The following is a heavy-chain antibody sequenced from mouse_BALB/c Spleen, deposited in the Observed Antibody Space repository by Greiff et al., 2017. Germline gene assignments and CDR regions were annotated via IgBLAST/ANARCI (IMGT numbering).Heavy chain of an antibody. CDR3: AREDDYSYAMDY. V-gene: IGHV5-15*02. CDR1: GFTFSDYG. CDR2: ISNLAYSI. D-gene: IGHD2-4*01. Sequence: DVKLVESGGGLVQPGGSRKLSCAASGFTFSDYGMAWVRQAPGKGPEWVAFISNLAYSIYYADTVTGRFTISRENAKNTLYLEMSSLRSEDTAMYYCAREDDYSYAMDYWGQGTSVTVSS. J-gene: IGHJ4*01.